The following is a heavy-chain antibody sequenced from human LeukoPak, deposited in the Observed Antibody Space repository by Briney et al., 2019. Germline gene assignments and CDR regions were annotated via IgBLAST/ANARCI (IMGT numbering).Heavy chain of an antibody. J-gene: IGHJ3*02. V-gene: IGHV4-38-2*01. Sequence: TPSETLSLTCAVSGYSISSGYYWGWIRQPPGKGLEWIGSIYHSGSTYYNPSLKSRVTISVDTSKNQFSLKLSSVTAADTAVYYCARQSTGRNADDAFDIWGQGTMVTVSS. CDR3: ARQSTGRNADDAFDI. CDR2: IYHSGST. D-gene: IGHD1-14*01. CDR1: GYSISSGYY.